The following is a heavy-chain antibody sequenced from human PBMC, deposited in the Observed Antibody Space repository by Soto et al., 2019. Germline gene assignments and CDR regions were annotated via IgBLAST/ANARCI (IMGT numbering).Heavy chain of an antibody. D-gene: IGHD2-21*02. Sequence: PSVTLSLTCTVSGGYISSCSCRWIRQPPGKGLEWIGYMYNTGSTIYNPSLKSRVTISVDTSKNQFSLKLNSVTAADTAVYYCARDLWGYCGADCYPLDVWGQGTTVTVS. CDR3: ARDLWGYCGADCYPLDV. J-gene: IGHJ6*02. V-gene: IGHV4-59*01. CDR1: GGYISSCS. CDR2: MYNTGST.